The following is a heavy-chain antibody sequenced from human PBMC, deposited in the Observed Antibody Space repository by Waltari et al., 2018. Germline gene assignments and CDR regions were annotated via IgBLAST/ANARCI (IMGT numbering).Heavy chain of an antibody. D-gene: IGHD1-7*01. CDR1: GFTFSDYY. V-gene: IGHV3-11*04. Sequence: QVQLVESGGGLVKPGGSLRLSCAACGFTFSDYYMSWIRQAPGKGLEWVSYISSSVSPIFYADSVKGRFTISRDNAKNSLYLQMNSLRAEDTAVYYCAKDGMTGTIDYWGQGILVTVSS. CDR3: AKDGMTGTIDY. CDR2: ISSSVSPI. J-gene: IGHJ4*02.